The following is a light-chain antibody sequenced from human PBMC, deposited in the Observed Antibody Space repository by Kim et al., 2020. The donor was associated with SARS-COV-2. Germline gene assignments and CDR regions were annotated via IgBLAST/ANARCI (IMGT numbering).Light chain of an antibody. V-gene: IGLV3-1*01. CDR2: QDS. Sequence: SYELTQPPSVSVSPGQTASITCSGDKLGDKYACWYQQKQGQSTVLVIYQDSKRPSGTPERFSGSNSGNTATLTISGTQAMDEADYYCQAWDSSTVVFGGG. CDR1: KLGDKY. CDR3: QAWDSSTVV. J-gene: IGLJ2*01.